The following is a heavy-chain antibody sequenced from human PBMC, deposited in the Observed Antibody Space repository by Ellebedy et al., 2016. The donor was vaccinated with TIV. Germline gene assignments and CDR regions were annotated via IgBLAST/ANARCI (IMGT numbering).Heavy chain of an antibody. CDR3: ASEYCNGDRCYAGFDY. CDR2: VSYDGSKK. Sequence: PGGSLRLSCAASGFTFSTYGMHWVRQAPGKGLEWVAVVSYDGSKKYYVDSVKGRFTISRDNAKNSLYLQMNSLRVEDTAVYYCASEYCNGDRCYAGFDYWGQGTLVTVSS. CDR1: GFTFSTYG. V-gene: IGHV3-30*03. D-gene: IGHD2-15*01. J-gene: IGHJ4*02.